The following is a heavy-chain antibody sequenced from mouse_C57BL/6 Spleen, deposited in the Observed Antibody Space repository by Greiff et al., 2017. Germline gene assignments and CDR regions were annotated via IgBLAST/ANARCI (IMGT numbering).Heavy chain of an antibody. Sequence: EVKLQESGPGLVKPSQSLSLTCSVTGYSITSGYYWNWIRQFPGNKLEWMGYISYDGSNNYNPSLKNRISITRDTSKNQFFLKLNSVTTEDTATYYCAREGLRYWGQGTSVTVSS. CDR2: ISYDGSN. V-gene: IGHV3-6*01. J-gene: IGHJ4*01. D-gene: IGHD3-3*01. CDR1: GYSITSGYY. CDR3: AREGLRY.